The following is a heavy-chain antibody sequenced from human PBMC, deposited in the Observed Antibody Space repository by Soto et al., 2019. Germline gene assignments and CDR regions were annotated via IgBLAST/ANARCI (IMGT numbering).Heavy chain of an antibody. V-gene: IGHV1-69*01. J-gene: IGHJ6*02. CDR2: IIPIFGTA. Sequence: QVQLVQSGAEVKKPGSSVKVSCKASGGTFSSYAISWVRQAPGQGLEWMGGIIPIFGTANYAQKFQGRVTITGDESQSTGYMELSSLRSEDTAVYYCARDTSSSWYPHNPIAHYYYYYGMDVWGQGTTVTVSS. D-gene: IGHD6-13*01. CDR3: ARDTSSSWYPHNPIAHYYYYYGMDV. CDR1: GGTFSSYA.